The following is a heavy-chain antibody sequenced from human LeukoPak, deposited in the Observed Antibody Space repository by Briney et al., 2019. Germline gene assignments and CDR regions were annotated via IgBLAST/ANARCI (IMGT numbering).Heavy chain of an antibody. V-gene: IGHV1-2*02. CDR2: INPNSGGT. D-gene: IGHD5-18*01. J-gene: IGHJ4*02. Sequence: ASVKVSCKASGYTFTGYYMHWARQAPGQGLEWMGWINPNSGGTYYAQKFQARVTMTRDTSISTAYMELSSLRSDDTAVYYCARVAYTYGYFDYWGQGTLVTVSS. CDR1: GYTFTGYY. CDR3: ARVAYTYGYFDY.